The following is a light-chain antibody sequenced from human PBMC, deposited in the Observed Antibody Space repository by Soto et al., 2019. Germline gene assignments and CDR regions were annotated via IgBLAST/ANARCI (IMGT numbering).Light chain of an antibody. CDR1: SSDVGDYNY. CDR2: AVN. CDR3: CSYAGSYTWV. V-gene: IGLV2-11*01. J-gene: IGLJ3*02. Sequence: ALTQPRSVSGSPGQSVTISCTGTSSDVGDYNYVSWYQQHPGKAPKLLIYAVNMRPSGVPDRFSGSKSGNTASLTISGLQAEDEADYSCCSYAGSYTWVFGGGTQLTVL.